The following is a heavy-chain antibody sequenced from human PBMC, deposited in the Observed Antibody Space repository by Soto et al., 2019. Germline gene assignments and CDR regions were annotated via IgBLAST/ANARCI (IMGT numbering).Heavy chain of an antibody. J-gene: IGHJ2*01. Sequence: EVQLVESGGGLVQPGGSLRLSCAASGFTFSSDSLNWVRQAPGKGLEWVSYISSSSTTIYYADSVKGRFTISRDNAKNSLYLQMNSLRAEDTAVYYCARVIDTYYYLPWYFDLWGRGTRVTVSS. CDR2: ISSSSTTI. V-gene: IGHV3-48*01. D-gene: IGHD1-26*01. CDR1: GFTFSSDS. CDR3: ARVIDTYYYLPWYFDL.